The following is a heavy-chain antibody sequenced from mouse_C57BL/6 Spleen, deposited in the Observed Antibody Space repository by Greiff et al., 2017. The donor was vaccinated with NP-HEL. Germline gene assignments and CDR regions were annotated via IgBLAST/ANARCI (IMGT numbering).Heavy chain of an antibody. Sequence: QVQLQQPGAELVKPGASVKLSCKASGYTFTSYWMHWVKQRPGQGLEWIGLIHPNSGSTNYNEKFKSKATLTVDKSSSTAYMQLSSLTSEDSAVYYCARGDGNYWFAYWGQGTLVTVSA. CDR1: GYTFTSYW. J-gene: IGHJ3*01. V-gene: IGHV1-64*01. D-gene: IGHD2-1*01. CDR3: ARGDGNYWFAY. CDR2: IHPNSGST.